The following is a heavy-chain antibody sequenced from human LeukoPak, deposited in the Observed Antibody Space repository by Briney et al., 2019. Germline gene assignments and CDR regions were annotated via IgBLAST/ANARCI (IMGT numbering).Heavy chain of an antibody. Sequence: PGGSLRLSCAASGFTFSGSAMHWVRQASGKGLEWVGRIRSKANSYATAYAASVKGRFTISRDDSKNTAYLQMNSLKTEDTAVYYCTSYSSSWYGDFDNWFDPWGQGTLVTVSS. CDR2: IRSKANSYAT. J-gene: IGHJ5*02. CDR3: TSYSSSWYGDFDNWFDP. CDR1: GFTFSGSA. V-gene: IGHV3-73*01. D-gene: IGHD6-13*01.